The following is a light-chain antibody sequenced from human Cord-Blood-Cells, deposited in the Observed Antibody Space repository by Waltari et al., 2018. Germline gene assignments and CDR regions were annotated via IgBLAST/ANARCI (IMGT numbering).Light chain of an antibody. CDR2: EGS. Sequence: QSALTQPASVSGSPGQSITISCTGTSRDVWSSNRVSWYHQHPGKAPKLMIYEGSKRPSGVSDRFSGSKSGNTASLTISGLQAEDEADYYCCSYAGSSTWVFGGGTKLTVL. CDR3: CSYAGSSTWV. J-gene: IGLJ3*02. V-gene: IGLV2-23*01. CDR1: SRDVWSSNR.